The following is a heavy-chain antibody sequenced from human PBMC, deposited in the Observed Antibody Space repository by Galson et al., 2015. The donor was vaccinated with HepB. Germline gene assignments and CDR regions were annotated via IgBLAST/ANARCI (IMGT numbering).Heavy chain of an antibody. CDR3: ARDKRYSSSWYMGYGMDV. J-gene: IGHJ6*02. D-gene: IGHD6-13*01. CDR1: GYTFTSNG. V-gene: IGHV1-18*01. Sequence: SVKVSCKASGYTFTSNGISWVRQAPGQGLEWMGWISAYNGNTNYAQKLQGRVTMTTDTSTSTAYMELRSLRSDDTAVYYCARDKRYSSSWYMGYGMDVWGQGTTVTVSS. CDR2: ISAYNGNT.